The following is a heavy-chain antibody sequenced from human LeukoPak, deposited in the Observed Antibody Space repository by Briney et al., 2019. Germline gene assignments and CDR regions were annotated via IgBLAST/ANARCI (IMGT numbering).Heavy chain of an antibody. CDR1: GFTFSTYV. Sequence: GGSLRLSCAASGFTFSTYVMHWVRQTPGKGLEWVAFMWHDGSIGYYEDSVKGRFTISRDSSKNSLYLQMNSLRVEDTAVYYCPRGRIERRPLTGDYGGQGLLSPSPQ. D-gene: IGHD6-25*01. J-gene: IGHJ4*02. CDR3: PRGRIERRPLTGDY. V-gene: IGHV3-33*01. CDR2: MWHDGSIG.